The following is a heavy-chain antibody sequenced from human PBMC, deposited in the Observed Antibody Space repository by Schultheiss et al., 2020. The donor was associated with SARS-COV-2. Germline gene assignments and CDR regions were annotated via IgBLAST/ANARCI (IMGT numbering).Heavy chain of an antibody. CDR1: GFTFDDYA. V-gene: IGHV3-9*01. D-gene: IGHD3-16*01. J-gene: IGHJ4*02. CDR2: ISWNSGSI. Sequence: GGSLRLSCAASGFTFDDYAMHWVRQAPGKGLEWVSGISWNSGSIGYADSVKGRFTTSRDNAKNSLYLQMNSLRGEDTAVYYCAGARYWGQGTLVTVSS. CDR3: AGARY.